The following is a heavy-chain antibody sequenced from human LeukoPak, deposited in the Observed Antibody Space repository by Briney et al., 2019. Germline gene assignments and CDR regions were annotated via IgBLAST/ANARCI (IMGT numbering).Heavy chain of an antibody. Sequence: PSETLSLTCTVSGGSISSGTYYWSWIRQPAGKGLEWIGRIYTSGSTNYNPSLKSRVTISVDRSKNQFSLKLTSVTAADTAVYYCARSSEGRYYYDSSGYSYYYYYMDVWGKGTTVTISS. CDR1: GGSISSGTYY. D-gene: IGHD3-22*01. CDR2: IYTSGST. V-gene: IGHV4-61*02. J-gene: IGHJ6*03. CDR3: ARSSEGRYYYDSSGYSYYYYYMDV.